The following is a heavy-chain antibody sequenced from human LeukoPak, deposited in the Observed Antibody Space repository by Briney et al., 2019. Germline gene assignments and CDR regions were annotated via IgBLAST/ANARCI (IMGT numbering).Heavy chain of an antibody. J-gene: IGHJ4*02. CDR1: GYTFTSYD. Sequence: ASVKVSCKASGYTFTSYDINWVRQATGQGLEWMGWMNPNSGNTGYAQKFQGRVTMTRNTSISTAYMELSSLRSEDTAVYYCACRYYYDSSGYRSHLPRLEDYWGQGNPGHRLL. CDR3: ACRYYYDSSGYRSHLPRLEDY. CDR2: MNPNSGNT. V-gene: IGHV1-8*01. D-gene: IGHD3-22*01.